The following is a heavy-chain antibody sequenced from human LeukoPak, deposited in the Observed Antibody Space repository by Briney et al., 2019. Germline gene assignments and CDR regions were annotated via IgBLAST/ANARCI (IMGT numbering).Heavy chain of an antibody. J-gene: IGHJ6*03. D-gene: IGHD5-18*01. CDR2: INGSGVST. V-gene: IGHV3-23*01. Sequence: GGSLRLSCAASGLTFSSYAMAWVRQAPGKGLEWVSTINGSGVSTYYGDSVKGRFTISRDNSKNTLHLRMNSLRVEDTAVYYCASQYIEVNYYYHMDVWGTGTTVIVSS. CDR3: ASQYIEVNYYYHMDV. CDR1: GLTFSSYA.